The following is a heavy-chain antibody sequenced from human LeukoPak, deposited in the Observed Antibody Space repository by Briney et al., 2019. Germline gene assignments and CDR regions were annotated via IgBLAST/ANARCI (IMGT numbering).Heavy chain of an antibody. CDR3: ARLCCSSTSWYNWFDP. CDR2: INPNSGGT. Sequence: ASVKVSCKASGYTFTVYYMHWVRQAPGQGLEWMGWINPNSGGTNYAQKFQGRVTMTRDTSISTAYMELSRLRSDDTAVYYCARLCCSSTSWYNWFDPWGQGTLVTVSS. CDR1: GYTFTVYY. D-gene: IGHD2-2*01. J-gene: IGHJ5*02. V-gene: IGHV1-2*02.